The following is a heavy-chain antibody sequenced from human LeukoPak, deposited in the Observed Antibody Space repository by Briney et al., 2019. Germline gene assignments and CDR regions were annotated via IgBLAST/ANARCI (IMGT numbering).Heavy chain of an antibody. V-gene: IGHV1-18*01. J-gene: IGHJ3*02. Sequence: ASVKVSCKTSGYTFSSYGSSWVRQAPGQGLEWMGWISGYNGNTNYAQKFQGRVTMTTDTSTSTAYMDLRSLRSEDTAVYYCATGLRLVRAFDIWGQGTMVTVSS. CDR3: ATGLRLVRAFDI. CDR1: GYTFSSYG. D-gene: IGHD6-6*01. CDR2: ISGYNGNT.